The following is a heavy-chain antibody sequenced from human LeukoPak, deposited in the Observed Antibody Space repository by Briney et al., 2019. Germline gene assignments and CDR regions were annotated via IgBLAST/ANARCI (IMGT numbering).Heavy chain of an antibody. CDR3: ARGSLVGATRFFDY. Sequence: SETLSLTCTASGGSISSYYWSWIRQPAGKGLEWIGRIYTSGSTNYNPSLKSRVTMSVDTSKNQFSLKLSSVTAADTAVYYCARGSLVGATRFFDYWGQGTLVTVSS. CDR1: GGSISSYY. V-gene: IGHV4-4*07. D-gene: IGHD1-26*01. J-gene: IGHJ4*02. CDR2: IYTSGST.